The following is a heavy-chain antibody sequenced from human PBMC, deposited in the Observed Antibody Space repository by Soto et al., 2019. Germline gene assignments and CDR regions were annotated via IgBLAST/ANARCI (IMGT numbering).Heavy chain of an antibody. D-gene: IGHD3-22*01. CDR2: IWYDGSNK. CDR3: ARDVYDSSGYYYRDAFDI. J-gene: IGHJ3*02. V-gene: IGHV3-33*01. Sequence: QVQLVESGGGVVQPGRSLRLSCAATGFTFSSYGMHWVRQAPGKGLEWVAVIWYDGSNKYYADSVKGRFTISRDNSKNTLYLQMNSLRAEDTAVNYCARDVYDSSGYYYRDAFDIWGQGTMVTVSS. CDR1: GFTFSSYG.